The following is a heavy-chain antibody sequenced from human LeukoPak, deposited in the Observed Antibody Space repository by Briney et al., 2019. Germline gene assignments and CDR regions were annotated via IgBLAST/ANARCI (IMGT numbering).Heavy chain of an antibody. D-gene: IGHD3-9*01. CDR2: INHSGST. CDR3: ARDFEGMGRKTYYYYYYMDV. V-gene: IGHV4-34*01. CDR1: GGSFSGYY. J-gene: IGHJ6*03. Sequence: SETVSLTCAVYGGSFSGYYWSWIRQPPGKGLEWIGEINHSGSTNYNPSLKSRVTISVDTSKNQFSLKLSSVTAADTAVYYCARDFEGMGRKTYYYYYYMDVWGKGTTVTVSS.